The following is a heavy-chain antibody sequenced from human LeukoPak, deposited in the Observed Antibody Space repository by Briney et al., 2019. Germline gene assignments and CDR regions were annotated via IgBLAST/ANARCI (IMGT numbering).Heavy chain of an antibody. CDR1: GFTFSSYA. D-gene: IGHD6-13*01. J-gene: IGHJ5*02. Sequence: GGSLRLSCAASGFTFSSYAMNWVGQAQGRGLEWFSGIIGIGGTTYYADSGKGRFTISRDNSKNSLSRQVSSLRAEDTAVYYCARDFGIATAGNRLGWFDPWGQGTLVTVSS. CDR3: ARDFGIATAGNRLGWFDP. V-gene: IGHV3-23*01. CDR2: IIGIGGTT.